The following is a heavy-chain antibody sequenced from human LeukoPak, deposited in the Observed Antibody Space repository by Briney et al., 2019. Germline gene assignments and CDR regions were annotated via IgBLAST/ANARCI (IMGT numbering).Heavy chain of an antibody. CDR2: INPANGNT. D-gene: IGHD5-12*01. J-gene: IGHJ4*02. CDR1: GYPFRSYV. V-gene: IGHV1-3*01. Sequence: ASVKVSCKASGYPFRSYVIHWLRRAPGQSLEWIGWINPANGNTKYSRNFQGRVTITRDTSASVVYMELSSLRYEDTAVYYCARDGYDADGYLDYWGQGALVPVSS. CDR3: ARDGYDADGYLDY.